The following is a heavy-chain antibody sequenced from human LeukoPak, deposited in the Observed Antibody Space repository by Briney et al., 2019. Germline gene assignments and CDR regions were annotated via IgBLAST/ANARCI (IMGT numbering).Heavy chain of an antibody. CDR1: GGSISSYY. Sequence: SETLSLTCTVSGGSISSYYWSWIRQPPGKGLEWIGYIYYSGSTNYNPSLKSRVTISVDTSKNQFSLKLSSVTAADTAVYYYATSIAAAGDDAFDIWGQGTMVTVSS. CDR2: IYYSGST. J-gene: IGHJ3*02. D-gene: IGHD6-13*01. CDR3: ATSIAAAGDDAFDI. V-gene: IGHV4-59*08.